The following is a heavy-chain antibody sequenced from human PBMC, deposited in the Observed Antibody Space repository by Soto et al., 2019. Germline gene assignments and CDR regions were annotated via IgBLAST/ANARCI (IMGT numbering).Heavy chain of an antibody. J-gene: IGHJ4*02. Sequence: SVKVSWKASGGTSRSYGISWVRQAPGQGLEWMGGIIPIFGTANYAQTFQGRVTITADESTSTAYMELSSMRYEDTAVYYCARGTIYYILTGYQYYFDHWGQGTLGTVAS. V-gene: IGHV1-69*13. D-gene: IGHD3-9*01. CDR3: ARGTIYYILTGYQYYFDH. CDR1: GGTSRSYG. CDR2: IIPIFGTA.